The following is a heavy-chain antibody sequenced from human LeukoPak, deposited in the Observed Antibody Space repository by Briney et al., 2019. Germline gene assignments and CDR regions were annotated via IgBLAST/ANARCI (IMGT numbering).Heavy chain of an antibody. CDR1: GGSISSGGYY. V-gene: IGHV4-31*03. CDR3: ARYGGNSVGNYYLDY. CDR2: IYYSGST. Sequence: SQTLSLTCTVSGGSISSGGYYWSWIRQHPGKGLEWIGYIYYSGSTYYNPSLKSRVTISVDTSKNQFSLKLSSVTAADTAVYYCARYGGNSVGNYYLDYWGQGTLVTVSS. J-gene: IGHJ4*02. D-gene: IGHD4-23*01.